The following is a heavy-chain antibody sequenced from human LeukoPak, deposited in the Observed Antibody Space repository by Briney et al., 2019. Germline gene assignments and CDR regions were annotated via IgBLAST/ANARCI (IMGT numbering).Heavy chain of an antibody. J-gene: IGHJ5*02. D-gene: IGHD2-15*01. CDR3: AKXXFXGDXNAGSCYPFXP. Sequence: GGSLRLSCAASGFTFSNYAMSWVRQAPGRGLEWVSTIDGSNTNTYYADSVKGRFTISRDNSKNTLYLQINSLRAEDTALYFCAKXXFXGDXNAGSCYPFXPWGQGTXVTVS. CDR1: GFTFSNYA. V-gene: IGHV3-23*01. CDR2: IDGSNTNT.